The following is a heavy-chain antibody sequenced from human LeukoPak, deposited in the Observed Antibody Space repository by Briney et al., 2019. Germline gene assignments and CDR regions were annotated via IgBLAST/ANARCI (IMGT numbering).Heavy chain of an antibody. J-gene: IGHJ6*02. D-gene: IGHD6-19*01. CDR1: GFNFDAYA. CDR3: TKDIGKFYTSGWNYFSMDV. Sequence: PGGSLRLSCAASGFNFDAYAMHWVRQAPGKGLEWVSSISLSSGIIDYADSVKGRFTISRDNAKNSLYLQMNSLRAEDTALYYCTKDIGKFYTSGWNYFSMDVWGQGTTVTVSS. V-gene: IGHV3-9*01. CDR2: ISLSSGII.